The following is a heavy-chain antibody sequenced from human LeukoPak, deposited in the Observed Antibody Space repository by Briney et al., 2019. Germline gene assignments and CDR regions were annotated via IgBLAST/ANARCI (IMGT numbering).Heavy chain of an antibody. V-gene: IGHV3-11*04. CDR2: ISESGTTI. D-gene: IGHD3-10*01. Sequence: GGSLRLSCAASGFIFTNYYVTWIRQAPGKGLEWIPYISESGTTIHYAASVKGRFTVSRDNARNLLYLQMNGLRAEDTAVYYCARDAYYYSSDSWGRGTLVTVSS. J-gene: IGHJ4*02. CDR3: ARDAYYYSSDS. CDR1: GFIFTNYY.